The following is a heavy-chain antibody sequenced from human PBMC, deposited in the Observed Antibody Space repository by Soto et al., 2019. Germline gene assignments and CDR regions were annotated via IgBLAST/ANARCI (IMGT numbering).Heavy chain of an antibody. CDR2: IIPIFGTA. V-gene: IGHV1-69*01. Sequence: SLKLSCEASGGSFSSYAISWVRQAPGQGVEWMGGIIPIFGTANYAQKFQGRVTITADESTSTAYMELSSLRSEDTAVYYCARDTQLWLTDYWGQGTLVTVSS. CDR1: GGSFSSYA. J-gene: IGHJ4*02. CDR3: ARDTQLWLTDY. D-gene: IGHD5-18*01.